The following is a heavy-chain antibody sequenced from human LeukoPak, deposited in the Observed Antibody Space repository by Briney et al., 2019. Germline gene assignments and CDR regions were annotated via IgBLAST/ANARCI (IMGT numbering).Heavy chain of an antibody. D-gene: IGHD3-10*01. CDR2: INARSSVI. Sequence: GGSLRLSCAASGFTVSSNYMSWVRQAPGKGLEWISYINARSSVIYYIDSVKGRFTISRDNDKTSMYLQMTSLRDDDTAVYYCAKTGGYSGGMDVWGRGTTVIVSS. V-gene: IGHV3-48*02. CDR1: GFTVSSNY. CDR3: AKTGGYSGGMDV. J-gene: IGHJ6*02.